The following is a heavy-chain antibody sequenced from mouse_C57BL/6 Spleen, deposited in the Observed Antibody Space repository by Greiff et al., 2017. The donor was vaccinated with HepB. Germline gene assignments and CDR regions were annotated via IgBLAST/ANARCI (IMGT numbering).Heavy chain of an antibody. CDR2: IHPNSGST. CDR3: ARGGIYSNDYYYAMDY. D-gene: IGHD2-12*01. J-gene: IGHJ4*01. Sequence: VQLQQPGAELVKPGASVKLSCKASGYTFTSYWMHWVKQRPGQGLEWIGMIHPNSGSTNYNEKFKSKATLTVDKSSSTAYMQLSSLTSEDSAVYYCARGGIYSNDYYYAMDYWGQGTSVTVSS. V-gene: IGHV1-64*01. CDR1: GYTFTSYW.